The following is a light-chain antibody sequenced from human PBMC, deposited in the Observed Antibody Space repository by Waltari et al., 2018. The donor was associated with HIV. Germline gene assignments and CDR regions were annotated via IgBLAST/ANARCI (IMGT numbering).Light chain of an antibody. CDR3: QQYYSTPPSLT. CDR2: CAS. V-gene: IGKV4-1*01. J-gene: IGKJ4*01. CDR1: QTVFSGSNNKNY. Sequence: DIVVTQSPDSLAGSLGERATINCKSSQTVFSGSNNKNYLAWYQQRPGQPPKLLIYCASTRESGVPDRFNGSGSGTDFTLTISSLQAEDVAVYYCQQYYSTPPSLTFGGVTKVEIK.